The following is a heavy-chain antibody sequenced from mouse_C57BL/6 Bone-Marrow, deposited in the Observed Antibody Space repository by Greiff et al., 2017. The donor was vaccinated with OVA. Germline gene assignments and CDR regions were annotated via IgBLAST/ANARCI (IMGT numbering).Heavy chain of an antibody. Sequence: QVQLQQPGAELVKPGASVKMSCKASGYTFTSYWITWVKQRPGQGLEWIGDIYPGSGSTNYNEKFKSKATLTVDTSSSTAYMQLSSQTSEDSAVYYCARSDYYGSYYAMDYWGQGTSVTVSS. CDR3: ARSDYYGSYYAMDY. V-gene: IGHV1-55*01. CDR2: IYPGSGST. D-gene: IGHD1-1*01. J-gene: IGHJ4*01. CDR1: GYTFTSYW.